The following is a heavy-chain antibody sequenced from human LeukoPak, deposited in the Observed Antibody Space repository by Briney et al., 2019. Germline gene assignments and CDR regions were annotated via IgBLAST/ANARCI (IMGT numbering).Heavy chain of an antibody. CDR2: LDPEDGET. Sequence: ASVKVSCKVSGDSLINLSTHWVRQAPGKGLEWVGGLDPEDGETIYAQKFQGRVTMTEDTSTGTIYMELSSLRSEDTAVYYCTSRTGLRYFDPIKYWGQGTRSPSPQ. CDR3: TSRTGLRYFDPIKY. J-gene: IGHJ4*02. CDR1: GDSLINLS. D-gene: IGHD3-9*01. V-gene: IGHV1-24*01.